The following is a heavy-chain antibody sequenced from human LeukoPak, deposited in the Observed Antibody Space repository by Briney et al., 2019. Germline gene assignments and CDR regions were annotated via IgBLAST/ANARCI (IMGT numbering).Heavy chain of an antibody. CDR2: IYYSGST. Sequence: SETLSLTCAVYGGSFSGYYWSWSRQPAGKGLQWIGSIYYSGSTYYNPSLKSRVTISVDTSKNQFSLKLSSVTAADTAVYYCARGGITMVRGAYAPLAIDYWGQGTLVTVSS. V-gene: IGHV4-34*01. D-gene: IGHD3-10*01. CDR1: GGSFSGYY. J-gene: IGHJ4*02. CDR3: ARGGITMVRGAYAPLAIDY.